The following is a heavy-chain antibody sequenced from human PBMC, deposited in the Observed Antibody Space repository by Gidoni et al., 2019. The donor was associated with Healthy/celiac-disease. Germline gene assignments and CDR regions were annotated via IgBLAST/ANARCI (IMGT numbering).Heavy chain of an antibody. D-gene: IGHD5-12*01. CDR2: IYYSGST. V-gene: IGHV4-39*07. J-gene: IGHJ3*02. Sequence: QLQLQESGPGLVKPSETLSLTCTVSGGSISSSSYYWGWIRQPPGKGLERIGSIYYSGSTYYNPSLKSRVTISVDTSKNQFSLKLSSVTAADTAVYYCARQEMATTKNAFDIWGQGTMVTVSS. CDR3: ARQEMATTKNAFDI. CDR1: GGSISSSSYY.